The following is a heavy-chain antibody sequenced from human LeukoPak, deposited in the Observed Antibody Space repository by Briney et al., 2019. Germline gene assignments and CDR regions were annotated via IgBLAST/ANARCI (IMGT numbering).Heavy chain of an antibody. D-gene: IGHD3-22*01. CDR2: IKQDGSEK. CDR3: ARVGDDSSGYYSYYFDY. CDR1: GFTFSSYW. V-gene: IGHV3-7*01. J-gene: IGHJ4*02. Sequence: GGSLRLSCAASGFTFSSYWMSWVRQAPGKGLEWVANIKQDGSEKYYVDSVKGRFTISRDNAKNSLYLQMNSLRAEDTAVYYCARVGDDSSGYYSYYFDYWGQGTLVTVSS.